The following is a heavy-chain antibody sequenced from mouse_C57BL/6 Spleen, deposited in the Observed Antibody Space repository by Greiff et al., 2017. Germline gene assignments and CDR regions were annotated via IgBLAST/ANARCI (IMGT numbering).Heavy chain of an antibody. D-gene: IGHD2-10*02. CDR2: IYPGSGST. CDR3: ARKGMGVRRAY. V-gene: IGHV1-55*01. J-gene: IGHJ3*01. Sequence: QVQLQQPGAELVKPGASVKMSCKASGYTFTSYWINWVKQRPGQGLEWLGDIYPGSGSTNYNEKFKSKGTLTIDTSSSTAYMQLSSLTSEDSAVYYCARKGMGVRRAYWGQGTLVTVST. CDR1: GYTFTSYW.